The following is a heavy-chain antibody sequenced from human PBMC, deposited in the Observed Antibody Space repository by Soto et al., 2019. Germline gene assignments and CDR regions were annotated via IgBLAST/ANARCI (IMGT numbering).Heavy chain of an antibody. Sequence: LRLSCAASGFTFSSYGMHWVRQAPGKGLEWVAVISYDGSNKYYADSVKGRFTISRDNSKNTLYLQMNSLRAEDTAVYYCAKSTRGYSYGYFQSNYYGMDVWGQGTTVTVSS. CDR3: AKSTRGYSYGYFQSNYYGMDV. D-gene: IGHD5-18*01. V-gene: IGHV3-30*18. J-gene: IGHJ6*02. CDR2: ISYDGSNK. CDR1: GFTFSSYG.